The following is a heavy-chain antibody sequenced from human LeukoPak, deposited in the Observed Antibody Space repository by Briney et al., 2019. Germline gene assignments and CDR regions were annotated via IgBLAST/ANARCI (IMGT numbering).Heavy chain of an antibody. V-gene: IGHV1-46*01. CDR3: ASSVRVLMVYEYYYYGMDV. D-gene: IGHD2-8*01. J-gene: IGHJ6*02. CDR2: INPSGGST. Sequence: GASVKVSCKASGYTFTSYYMHWVRQAPGQGLEWMGIINPSGGSTSYAQKFQGRVTMTRDTSTSTVCMELSSLRSEDTAVYYCASSVRVLMVYEYYYYGMDVWGQGTTVTVSS. CDR1: GYTFTSYY.